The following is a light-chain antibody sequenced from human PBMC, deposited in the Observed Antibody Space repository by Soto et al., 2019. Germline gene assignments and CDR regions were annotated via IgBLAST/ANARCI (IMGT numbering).Light chain of an antibody. V-gene: IGKV3-15*01. J-gene: IGKJ5*01. CDR1: QSVRSN. CDR2: GAS. CDR3: QQYNTWPPIT. Sequence: MTQSPSTLSASVGDRVTLSCRASQSVRSNLAWYQQKPGQAPRLLIYGASTRATGLPARFSGSGSGTDFTLTISSLQSEDFAVYYCQQYNTWPPITFGQGTRLEIK.